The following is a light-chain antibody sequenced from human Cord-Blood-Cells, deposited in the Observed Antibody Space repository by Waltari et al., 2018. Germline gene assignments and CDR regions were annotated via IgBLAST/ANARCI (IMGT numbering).Light chain of an antibody. CDR3: QKYNSAPLT. CDR2: AAS. Sequence: DIQMTQSPSSLSASVGDRVTITCRASQGISNYLAWYQQKPGKVPKLLIYAASTLQSGVPSRFSGSGSGTDFTPTISSLQPEYVATYYCQKYNSAPLTFGGGTKVEIK. V-gene: IGKV1-27*01. J-gene: IGKJ4*01. CDR1: QGISNY.